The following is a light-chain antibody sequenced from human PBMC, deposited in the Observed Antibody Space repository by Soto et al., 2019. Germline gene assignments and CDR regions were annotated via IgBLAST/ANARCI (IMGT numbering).Light chain of an antibody. Sequence: DIVRTQSPDSLAVSLGERATINCKSSQSVLYSSNNKNYLAWYQQKPGQPPKLLIYWASTRESGVPDRFSGSGSGTDFTLTISSLQAEDVALYYCQQYYSTPRTFGQGTKVEIK. CDR2: WAS. V-gene: IGKV4-1*01. CDR3: QQYYSTPRT. J-gene: IGKJ1*01. CDR1: QSVLYSSNNKNY.